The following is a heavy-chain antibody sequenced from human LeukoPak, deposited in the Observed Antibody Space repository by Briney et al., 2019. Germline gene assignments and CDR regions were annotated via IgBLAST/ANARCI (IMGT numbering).Heavy chain of an antibody. D-gene: IGHD1-26*01. CDR1: GGSISRSGYC. V-gene: IGHV4-39*01. Sequence: NPSETLSLTCTVSGGSISRSGYCWGWIRQSPGKGLEWIGSFYYGGTTYYNPSLRSRVTISIDTSKNQFSLKLSSVTAADTTVYYCVRHPHSGSYYGVSWYFDLWGRGTLVTVSS. J-gene: IGHJ2*01. CDR3: VRHPHSGSYYGVSWYFDL. CDR2: FYYGGTT.